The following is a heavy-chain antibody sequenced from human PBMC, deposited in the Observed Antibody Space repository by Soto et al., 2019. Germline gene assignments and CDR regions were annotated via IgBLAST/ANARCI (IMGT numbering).Heavy chain of an antibody. Sequence: GGSLRLSCAASGFTFSSYAMHWVRQAPGKGLEWVAVISYDGSNKYYADSVKGRFTISRDNSKNTLYLQMNSLRAEDTAVYYCAILTMVRGVKPKTEAFDIWGQGTMVTVSS. D-gene: IGHD3-10*01. V-gene: IGHV3-30-3*01. J-gene: IGHJ3*02. CDR2: ISYDGSNK. CDR3: AILTMVRGVKPKTEAFDI. CDR1: GFTFSSYA.